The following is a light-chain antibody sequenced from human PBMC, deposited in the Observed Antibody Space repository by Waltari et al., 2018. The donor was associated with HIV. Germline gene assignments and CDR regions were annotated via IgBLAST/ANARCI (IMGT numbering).Light chain of an antibody. CDR3: ESYTSTGVWV. CDR2: DVS. Sequence: QSALTQPASVSGSPGQSITISCTGSSSDVGGYNYVSWYQQHPGKAPRLMIYDVSTRPLGVSDRCSGSKSGDTASRTISGLQAEDDADYYCESYTSTGVWVFGGGTRLTVL. V-gene: IGLV2-14*03. J-gene: IGLJ3*02. CDR1: SSDVGGYNY.